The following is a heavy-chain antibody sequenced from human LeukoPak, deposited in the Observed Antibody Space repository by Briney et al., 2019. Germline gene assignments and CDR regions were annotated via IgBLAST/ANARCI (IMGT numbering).Heavy chain of an antibody. J-gene: IGHJ4*02. CDR2: ISYDGSNE. V-gene: IGHV3-30-3*01. D-gene: IGHD1-26*01. CDR1: GFTFSRYA. CDR3: AKDGSYYDFDY. Sequence: GGSLRLSCAASGFTFSRYAMYWVRQAPGKGLEWVAVISYDGSNEYYADSVKGRFTISRDNSKNTLYLQMNSLRAEDTAVYYCAKDGSYYDFDYWGQGTLVTVSS.